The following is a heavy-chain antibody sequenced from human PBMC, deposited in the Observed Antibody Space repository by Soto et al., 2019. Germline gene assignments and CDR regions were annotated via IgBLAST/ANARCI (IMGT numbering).Heavy chain of an antibody. V-gene: IGHV3-9*01. CDR2: ISWNGGNI. CDR1: GIIFDNSG. J-gene: IGHJ4*02. D-gene: IGHD2-21*01. Sequence: EVQLVESGGGLVQPGRSLRLSCAASGIIFDNSGMHWVRQAPGKGLGWVSGISWNGGNIGYADSVKGRFSISRDNAKDSLFLQMNSLRPDDTAFYYCVKAGVRDLIVEVPVYFDIWGQGTLVTVSS. CDR3: VKAGVRDLIVEVPVYFDI.